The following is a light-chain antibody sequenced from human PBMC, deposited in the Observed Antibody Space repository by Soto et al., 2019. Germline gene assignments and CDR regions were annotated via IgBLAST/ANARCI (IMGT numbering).Light chain of an antibody. CDR1: QGISSF. V-gene: IGKV1-9*01. J-gene: IGKJ2*01. CDR3: QQYYGAPPDT. CDR2: GAS. Sequence: IQLTQSPSSLSASVGDRVTITCRASQGISSFLAWYQQKPGRAPKLLIYGASTLQSGVPSRFSGSGSGTDFTLTISSLQAEDVAVYYCQQYYGAPPDTFGQGTKLEIK.